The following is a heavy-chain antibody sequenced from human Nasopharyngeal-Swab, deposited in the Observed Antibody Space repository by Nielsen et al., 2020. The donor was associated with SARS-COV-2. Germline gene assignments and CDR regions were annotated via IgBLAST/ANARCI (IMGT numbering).Heavy chain of an antibody. CDR1: GFTFSTYA. CDR2: ISGSGGYT. V-gene: IGHV3-23*01. J-gene: IGHJ4*02. Sequence: GGSLRLSCVASGFTFSTYAMSWVRQAPGKGLEWVSAISGSGGYTFYADSVKGRSTISRDNSKNTLYLQMNSLRAEDTAVYYCAKERTIFGVVIPSYDYWGQGTLVTVSS. CDR3: AKERTIFGVVIPSYDY. D-gene: IGHD3-3*01.